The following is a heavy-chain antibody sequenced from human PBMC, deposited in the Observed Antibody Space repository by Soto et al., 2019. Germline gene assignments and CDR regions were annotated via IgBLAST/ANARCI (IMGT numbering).Heavy chain of an antibody. Sequence: EVHLLESGGGLVQPGGSLRLSCAVSGFTFSSYVMSWARQAPGKGLEWISAIVASGSSAYYADSVKGRFTISRDNSKNTLYLQMNSLRAEDTAVYYCARGLYYGSGRRGHYMDVWGKGTTVTVSS. J-gene: IGHJ6*03. V-gene: IGHV3-23*01. CDR3: ARGLYYGSGRRGHYMDV. D-gene: IGHD3-10*01. CDR2: IVASGSSA. CDR1: GFTFSSYV.